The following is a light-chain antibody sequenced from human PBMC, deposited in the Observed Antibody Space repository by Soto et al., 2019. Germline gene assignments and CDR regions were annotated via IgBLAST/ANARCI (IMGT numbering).Light chain of an antibody. Sequence: DIQMTQSPSAMSASVGDRVTITCRASQGISHYLAWFQQKPGKVPKRLIYAASSLQGGVPSRFSGSGSGTEFTLTISSLQSEDFAVYYCQQYNNWCSFCHGPKVDI. CDR2: AAS. CDR3: QQYNNWCS. J-gene: IGKJ1*01. CDR1: QGISHY. V-gene: IGKV1-17*03.